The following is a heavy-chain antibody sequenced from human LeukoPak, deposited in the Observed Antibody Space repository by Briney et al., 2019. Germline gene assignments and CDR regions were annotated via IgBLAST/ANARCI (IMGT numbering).Heavy chain of an antibody. V-gene: IGHV3-21*05. CDR3: AKGSGVHY. J-gene: IGHJ4*02. CDR1: GFTFSSFQ. CDR2: IGGGDSQI. Sequence: GGSLRLSCAASGFTFSSFQMTWVRQAPGKGLEWVSYIGGGDSQIFYADSVRGRFTISRDNANNSLYLQMNSLRAEDTAVYYCAKGSGVHYWGQGTLVIVSS. D-gene: IGHD3-10*01.